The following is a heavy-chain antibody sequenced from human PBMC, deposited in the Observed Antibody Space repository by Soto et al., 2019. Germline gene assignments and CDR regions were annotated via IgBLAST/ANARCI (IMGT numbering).Heavy chain of an antibody. CDR2: IIPIFGTA. D-gene: IGHD3-22*01. J-gene: IGHJ5*02. CDR3: ARSQGGYYPLLNWFDP. V-gene: IGHV1-69*01. CDR1: GGTFSSYA. Sequence: QVQLVQSGAELKKPGSSVKVSCKASGGTFSSYAISWVRQAPGQGLEWMGGIIPIFGTANYAQKFQGRVTITADESTSTAYMELSSLRSEDTAVYYCARSQGGYYPLLNWFDPWGQGTLVTVSS.